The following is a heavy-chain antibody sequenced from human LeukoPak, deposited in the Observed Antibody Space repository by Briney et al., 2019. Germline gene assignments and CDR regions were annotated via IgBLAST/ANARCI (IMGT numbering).Heavy chain of an antibody. CDR1: GFTFSNYW. V-gene: IGHV3-74*01. CDR2: ISSDGTTT. D-gene: IGHD2-8*02. CDR3: VCIPVGF. J-gene: IGHJ4*02. Sequence: GGSLRLSCAASGFTFSNYWMHWVRQAPGKGLVWVSRISSDGTTTNYADSVKGRFTISRDNAKNTLYLQMNSLGAEDTAIYFCVCIPVGFWGQGPLVTVSS.